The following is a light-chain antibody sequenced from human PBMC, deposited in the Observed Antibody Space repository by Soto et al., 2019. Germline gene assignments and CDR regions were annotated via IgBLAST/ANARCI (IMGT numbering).Light chain of an antibody. V-gene: IGLV2-14*01. CDR1: SSDVGGYNY. Sequence: QSALTQPASVSGSPGQSITISCTGTSSDVGGYNYVSWYQQHPGKAPKLMISEVSNRPSGVSNRFSGSKAGNTASLTISGLQADDEADYYCSSKRNSTVIFGGGTQLTVL. CDR2: EVS. J-gene: IGLJ2*01. CDR3: SSKRNSTVI.